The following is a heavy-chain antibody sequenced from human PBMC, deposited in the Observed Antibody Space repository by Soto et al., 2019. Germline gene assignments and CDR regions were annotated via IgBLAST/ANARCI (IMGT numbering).Heavy chain of an antibody. CDR1: GFTFSSYA. V-gene: IGHV3-30-3*01. Sequence: QGQLVESGGGVVQPGRSLRLSCAASGFTFSSYAMHWVRRAPGKGLEWMAVMSYDGSNKYYADSVKGRFTISRDNSKNTLYLQMNSLRPEDTALYYCAREGGAYWGQGTLVIVSS. CDR2: MSYDGSNK. CDR3: AREGGAY. J-gene: IGHJ4*02. D-gene: IGHD3-16*01.